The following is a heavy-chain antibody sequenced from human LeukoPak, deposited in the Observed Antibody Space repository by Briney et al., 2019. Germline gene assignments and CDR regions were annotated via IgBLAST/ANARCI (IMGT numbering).Heavy chain of an antibody. J-gene: IGHJ6*03. CDR2: IFYSGGT. V-gene: IGHV4-38-2*02. CDR3: ARLSGWAYYYYMDV. CDR1: GYSISSGYY. D-gene: IGHD6-19*01. Sequence: SETLSLTCTVSGYSISSGYYWAWIRQPPGKGLEWIGSIFYSGGTYYTPSLKSRVTISVDTSKNQFSLKVKFVTAADTAVYYCARLSGWAYYYYMDVWGKGTTVSISS.